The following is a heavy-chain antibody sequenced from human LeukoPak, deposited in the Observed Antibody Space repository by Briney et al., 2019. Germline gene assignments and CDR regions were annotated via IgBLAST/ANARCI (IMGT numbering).Heavy chain of an antibody. Sequence: GGSLRLSCAASGFTFSSYGMHWVRQAPGKGLEWVSVIYSGGSTYYADSVKGRFTISRDNSKNTLYLQMNSLRAEDTAVYYCARDHGAPGYWGQGTLVTVSS. CDR1: GFTFSSYG. V-gene: IGHV3-53*01. J-gene: IGHJ4*02. D-gene: IGHD4-17*01. CDR3: ARDHGAPGY. CDR2: IYSGGST.